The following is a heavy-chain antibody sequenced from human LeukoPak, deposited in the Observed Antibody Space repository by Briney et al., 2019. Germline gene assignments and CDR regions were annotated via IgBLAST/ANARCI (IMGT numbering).Heavy chain of an antibody. CDR3: ARDPPRIVVVVAATNYYGRDV. D-gene: IGHD2-15*01. J-gene: IGHJ6*02. CDR1: GYTFTGYY. CDR2: INPNSGGT. V-gene: IGHV1-2*06. Sequence: GASVKVSCKASGYTFTGYYMHWVRQAPGQGLEWMGRINPNSGGTNYAQKFQGRVTMTRDTSISTAYMELSRLRSDDTAVYYCARDPPRIVVVVAATNYYGRDVGGQGPTVTVSS.